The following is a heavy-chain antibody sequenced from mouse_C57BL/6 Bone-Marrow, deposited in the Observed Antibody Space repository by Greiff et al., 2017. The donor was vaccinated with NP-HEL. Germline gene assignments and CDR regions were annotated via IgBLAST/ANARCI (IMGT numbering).Heavy chain of an antibody. Sequence: QVQLQQSGAELATPGASVQLSCKASGYTFTSYWMHWVKQRPGQGLAWIGYINPSSGYTKYNQKFKDKATLPAAKSSSTAYMQLSSLTSAVSAVYYCARYRASTGTRAISYWGQGTSGTVSA. D-gene: IGHD4-1*02. V-gene: IGHV1-7*01. CDR2: INPSSGYT. J-gene: IGHJ4*01. CDR1: GYTFTSYW. CDR3: ARYRASTGTRAISY.